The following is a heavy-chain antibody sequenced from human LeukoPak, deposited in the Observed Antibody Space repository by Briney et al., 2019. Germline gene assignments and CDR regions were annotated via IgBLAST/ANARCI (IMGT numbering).Heavy chain of an antibody. J-gene: IGHJ5*02. Sequence: SETLSLTCNVSGDSMSTSSYYWGWIRQPPGKGLEWIGSIYYSGSTYYNPSLKSRVTMSVDTPKNQFSMTVSSVTASDTAVYYCVRHIAVSRYCSRSTCYSADHWSQGTLVTVSS. CDR2: IYYSGST. CDR3: VRHIAVSRYCSRSTCYSADH. D-gene: IGHD2-2*01. V-gene: IGHV4-39*01. CDR1: GDSMSTSSYY.